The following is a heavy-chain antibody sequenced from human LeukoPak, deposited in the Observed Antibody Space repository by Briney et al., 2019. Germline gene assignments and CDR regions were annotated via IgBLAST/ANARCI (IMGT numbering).Heavy chain of an antibody. J-gene: IGHJ4*02. CDR3: AKGPKKQMVGSCGYYFDY. D-gene: IGHD6-13*01. CDR1: GFTFSSYG. CDR2: ISSSGGSR. V-gene: IGHV3-23*01. Sequence: PGGSLRLSCAASGFTFSSYGMHWVRQAPGKGLEWVSGISSSGGSRHYADSVQGRFTISRDNSKNTLYLQMNSLRAEDTAVYYCAKGPKKQMVGSCGYYFDYWGQGTLVSVSS.